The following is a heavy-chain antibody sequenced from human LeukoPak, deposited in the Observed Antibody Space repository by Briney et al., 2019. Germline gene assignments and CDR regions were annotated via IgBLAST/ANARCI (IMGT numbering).Heavy chain of an antibody. CDR3: ARRAVVTHDAFDI. J-gene: IGHJ3*02. D-gene: IGHD4-23*01. Sequence: SETLSLTCAVYGGSFSGYYWSWIRQPPGKGLEWIGEINHSGSTNYNPSLKSRVTISVDTSKNQFSLKLSSVTAADTAVYYCARRAVVTHDAFDIWGQGTMVTVSS. V-gene: IGHV4-34*01. CDR2: INHSGST. CDR1: GGSFSGYY.